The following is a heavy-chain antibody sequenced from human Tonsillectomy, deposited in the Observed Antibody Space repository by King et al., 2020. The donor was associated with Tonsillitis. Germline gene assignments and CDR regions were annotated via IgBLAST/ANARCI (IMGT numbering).Heavy chain of an antibody. CDR2: INHSGST. J-gene: IGHJ6*02. V-gene: IGHV4-34*01. D-gene: IGHD6-19*01. CDR1: GGSFSGYY. CDR3: ARDIAVAIYGMDV. Sequence: QVQLQQWGAGLLKPSETLSLTCAVYGGSFSGYYWSWIRQPPGKGLEWIGEINHSGSTNYNPSLKSRVTISVDTSKNQFSLKLSSVTAADTAVYYCARDIAVAIYGMDVWGQGTTVTVSS.